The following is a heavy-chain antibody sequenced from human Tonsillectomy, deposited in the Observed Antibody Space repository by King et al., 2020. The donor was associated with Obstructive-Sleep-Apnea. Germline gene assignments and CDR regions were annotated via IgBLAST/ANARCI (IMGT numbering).Heavy chain of an antibody. D-gene: IGHD4-17*01. V-gene: IGHV3-48*04. CDR1: GFTFSIYS. Sequence: VQLVESGGGLVQPGGSLRLSCAASGFTFSIYSMDWVRQAPGKGLEWVAYISSSSSTIYYADSVKGRFTISRDNAKNSLYLQMNSLRAEDTAVYYCARDKALSDTYGFNYDCWGQGTQVTVSS. CDR3: ARDKALSDTYGFNYDC. CDR2: ISSSSSTI. J-gene: IGHJ4*02.